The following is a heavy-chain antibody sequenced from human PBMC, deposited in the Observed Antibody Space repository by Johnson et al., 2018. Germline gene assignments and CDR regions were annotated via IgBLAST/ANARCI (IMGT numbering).Heavy chain of an antibody. Sequence: VQLVETGGGLVKPGGSLRLSCAASGFTFSDYYMSWIRQAPGKGLEWVSYISSSGSTIYYADSVKGRFTISRDNAKNSLYLQMNSLRAEDTAVYYCARAPYCSSTSGYSGQPNGIDVWGQGTTVTVSS. V-gene: IGHV3-11*01. D-gene: IGHD2-2*01. CDR1: GFTFSDYY. CDR2: ISSSGSTI. J-gene: IGHJ6*02. CDR3: ARAPYCSSTSGYSGQPNGIDV.